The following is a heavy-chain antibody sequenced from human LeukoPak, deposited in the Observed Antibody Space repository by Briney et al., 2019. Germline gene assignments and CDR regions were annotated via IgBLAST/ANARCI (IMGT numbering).Heavy chain of an antibody. CDR1: GFTFSSYA. D-gene: IGHD3-10*01. CDR2: ISGSGGST. Sequence: PGGSLRLSCAASGFTFSSYAMSWVRQAPGKGLEWVSAISGSGGSTYYADSVKGRFTISRDNSKNTLYLQMNSLRAEDTAVYYCAEDPGSYYRHFDYWGQGTLVTVSS. CDR3: AEDPGSYYRHFDY. J-gene: IGHJ4*02. V-gene: IGHV3-23*01.